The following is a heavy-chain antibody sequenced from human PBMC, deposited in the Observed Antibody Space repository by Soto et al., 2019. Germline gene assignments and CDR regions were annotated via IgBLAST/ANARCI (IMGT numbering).Heavy chain of an antibody. D-gene: IGHD3-10*02. Sequence: SGPTLVNPTQTLTLTCTFSGFSLSTSGVGVGWIRQPPGKALEWLALIHWDDDKRYSPSLKSRLTIATDTSKNQVVLTMTNMDPVDTATYFCAHNLKSGNMFHFDYWGQGTLVTVSS. CDR3: AHNLKSGNMFHFDY. J-gene: IGHJ4*02. V-gene: IGHV2-5*02. CDR2: IHWDDDK. CDR1: GFSLSTSGVG.